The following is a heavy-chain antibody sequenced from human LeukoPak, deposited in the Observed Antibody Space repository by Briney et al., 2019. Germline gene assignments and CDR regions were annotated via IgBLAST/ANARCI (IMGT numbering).Heavy chain of an antibody. J-gene: IGHJ4*02. CDR2: INPNSGDN. D-gene: IGHD2-21*01. V-gene: IGHV1-2*02. CDR1: GYGFSDYY. Sequence: ASVKVSCKASGYGFSDYYMHWVRQAPGQGLEYMGWINPNSGDNSCAQKFQGRVSMTRDTSITTLYMELTSLTSDDPAVYFCARGGGIQSCGGKTCFRGFVYWGQGTLVTVSS. CDR3: ARGGGIQSCGGKTCFRGFVY.